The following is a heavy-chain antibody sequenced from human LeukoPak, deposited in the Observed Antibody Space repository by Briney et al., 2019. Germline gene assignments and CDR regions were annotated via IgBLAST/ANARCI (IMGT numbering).Heavy chain of an antibody. CDR2: INHSGST. CDR3: TRGRSIAI. Sequence: PSETLSLTCAVYGGSFSGYYWSWIRKPPGTGQEWIGEINHSGSTTYNPSLTSRVTISVDTAKNQFSLKLSSVTAADTAVYYCTRGRSIAIWGQGTLVTVSS. J-gene: IGHJ4*02. CDR1: GGSFSGYY. V-gene: IGHV4-34*01. D-gene: IGHD6-6*01.